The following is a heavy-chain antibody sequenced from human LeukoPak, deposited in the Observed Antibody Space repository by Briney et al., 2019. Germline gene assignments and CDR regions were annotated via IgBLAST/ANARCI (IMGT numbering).Heavy chain of an antibody. CDR2: ISSSSTTR. D-gene: IGHD3-10*01. CDR1: GFTFSTHN. J-gene: IGHJ4*02. V-gene: IGHV3-48*04. CDR3: AREGGSGKIFDF. Sequence: GGSLRLSCAASGFTFSTHNMNWVRQAPGKGLEWVSYISSSSTTRYYADSVKGRFTISRDNAKNSLYLQMNSLRADDTAVYYCAREGGSGKIFDFWGQGTLVTVSS.